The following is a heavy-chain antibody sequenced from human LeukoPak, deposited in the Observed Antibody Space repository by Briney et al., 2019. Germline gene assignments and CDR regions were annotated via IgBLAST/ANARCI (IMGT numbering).Heavy chain of an antibody. CDR3: AKTIRSTDY. CDR1: GFTFSSYT. V-gene: IGHV3-23*01. Sequence: GGSLRLSCAASGFTFSSYTMNWVRQAPGKGLEWVSAISGSGGSTYYADSVKGRFTISRDNSKNTLFLQMHSLRAEDTAIYYCAKTIRSTDYWGQGTLVTVSS. D-gene: IGHD3-3*01. J-gene: IGHJ4*02. CDR2: ISGSGGST.